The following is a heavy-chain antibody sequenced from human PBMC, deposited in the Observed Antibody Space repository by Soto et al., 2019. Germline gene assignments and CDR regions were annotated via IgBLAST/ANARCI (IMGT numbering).Heavy chain of an antibody. Sequence: SVKVSCKASGYTFTTYGISWLQQAPGQGLEWMGWISAYNGNTNYAQKLQGRVTMTTDTSTSTAYMEPRSLRSDDTAVYYCARAPCSSTSCPTGWFDPWGQGTLVTVSS. CDR2: ISAYNGNT. V-gene: IGHV1-18*01. J-gene: IGHJ5*02. CDR1: GYTFTTYG. D-gene: IGHD2-2*01. CDR3: ARAPCSSTSCPTGWFDP.